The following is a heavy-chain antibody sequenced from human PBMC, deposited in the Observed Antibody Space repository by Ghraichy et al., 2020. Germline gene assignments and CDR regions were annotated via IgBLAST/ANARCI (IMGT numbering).Heavy chain of an antibody. CDR1: GGTFSRYG. V-gene: IGHV1-69*04. J-gene: IGHJ3*02. CDR3: ARDEPQSTSSYTFDI. CDR2: IIPILDKA. Sequence: SVKVSCKASGGTFSRYGINWVRQAPGQGLEWMGRIIPILDKANYAQKFQGRVTISADKSTNTAYMELSSLRSEDAAMYFCARDEPQSTSSYTFDIWGHGTMVTVSS. D-gene: IGHD3-16*01.